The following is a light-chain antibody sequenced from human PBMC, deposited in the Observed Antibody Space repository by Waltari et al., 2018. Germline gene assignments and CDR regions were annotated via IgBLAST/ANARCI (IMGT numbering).Light chain of an antibody. CDR3: QQYYSLPT. CDR2: VSS. CDR1: QGVLYRSNNKHS. J-gene: IGKJ4*01. Sequence: DIVMTQSPDSLAVSLGERATINCKSSQGVLYRSNNKHSVAWYQQKTGQSPKLLIYVSSTRESGVPDRFSGGGSGTDFTLTISSLQADDVAIYYCQQYYSLPTFGGGTKVEI. V-gene: IGKV4-1*01.